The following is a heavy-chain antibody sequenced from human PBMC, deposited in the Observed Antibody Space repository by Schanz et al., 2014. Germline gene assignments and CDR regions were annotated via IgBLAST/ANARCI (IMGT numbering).Heavy chain of an antibody. V-gene: IGHV1-69*02. CDR3: ARGYGDSPTDF. J-gene: IGHJ4*02. D-gene: IGHD4-17*01. CDR2: IISILGIA. CDR1: GGTFSSYT. Sequence: QVQLVQSGAEVKKPGSSMKVSCKASGGTFSSYTISWVRQAPGQGLEWMGRIISILGIANYAQKFQGRVTITADRSTSTAYMELSSLRSEDTAVYYCARGYGDSPTDFWGQGTLVTVSS.